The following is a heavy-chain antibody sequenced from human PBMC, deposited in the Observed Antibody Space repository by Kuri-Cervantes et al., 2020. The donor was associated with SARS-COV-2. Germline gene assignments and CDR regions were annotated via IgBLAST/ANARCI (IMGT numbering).Heavy chain of an antibody. CDR2: IYYSGST. D-gene: IGHD3-10*01. CDR1: GGSISSYY. J-gene: IGHJ5*02. V-gene: IGHV4-59*01. Sequence: GSLRLSCTVSGGSISSYYWSWIRQPPGKGLEWIGYIYYSGSTNYNPSLKSRVTISVDTSKNQFSPKLSSVTAADTAVYYCARGGPRITMVRGIPGWFDPWGQGTLVTVSS. CDR3: ARGGPRITMVRGIPGWFDP.